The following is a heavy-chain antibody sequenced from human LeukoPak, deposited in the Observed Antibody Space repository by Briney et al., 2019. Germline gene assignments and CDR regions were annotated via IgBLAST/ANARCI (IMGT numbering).Heavy chain of an antibody. D-gene: IGHD3-3*01. Sequence: ASVKVSCKASGYTFTSYDINWVRQATGQGLEWMGWMNPNSGNTGYAQKFQGRATMTRNTSISTAYMELSSLRSEDTAVYYCAINTIFGVVIQIFDYWGQGTLVTVSS. CDR2: MNPNSGNT. CDR1: GYTFTSYD. CDR3: AINTIFGVVIQIFDY. V-gene: IGHV1-8*01. J-gene: IGHJ4*02.